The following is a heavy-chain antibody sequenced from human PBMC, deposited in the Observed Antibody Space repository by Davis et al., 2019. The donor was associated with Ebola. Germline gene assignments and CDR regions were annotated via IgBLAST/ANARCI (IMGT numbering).Heavy chain of an antibody. J-gene: IGHJ6*03. Sequence: PGGSLRLSCEASGFTFSSYSMNWVRQAPGKGLEWVSIISGSSTFIYYADSVESRFTISRDDANNSLHLQMNSLRAEDSALYYCARVGASGADMDVWGKGTTVTVSS. CDR2: ISGSSTFI. V-gene: IGHV3-21*01. CDR3: ARVGASGADMDV. CDR1: GFTFSSYS. D-gene: IGHD3-10*01.